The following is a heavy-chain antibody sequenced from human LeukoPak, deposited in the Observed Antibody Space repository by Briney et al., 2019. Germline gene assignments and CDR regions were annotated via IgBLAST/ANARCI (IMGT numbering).Heavy chain of an antibody. J-gene: IGHJ4*02. CDR1: GFSFSYHG. D-gene: IGHD6-13*01. Sequence: GGSLRLSCVASGFSFSYHGMNWVRLAPGKGLEWVSGVSPPGGGTYYADSVKGRFTISRDDSRNTLSLQMNSLRAEDTAVYYCAKVGSWGSSWYHFDYWGQGTLVTVSS. CDR2: VSPPGGGT. V-gene: IGHV3-23*01. CDR3: AKVGSWGSSWYHFDY.